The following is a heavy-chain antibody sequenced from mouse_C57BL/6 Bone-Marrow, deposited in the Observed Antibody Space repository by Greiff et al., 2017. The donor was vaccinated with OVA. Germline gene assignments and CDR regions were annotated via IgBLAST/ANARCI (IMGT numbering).Heavy chain of an antibody. J-gene: IGHJ2*01. V-gene: IGHV5-6*01. CDR1: GFTFSSYG. CDR3: ARLWVDY. CDR2: ISSGGSYT. Sequence: EVQGVESGGDLVKPGGSLKLSCAASGFTFSSYGMSWVRQTPDKRLEWVATISSGGSYTYYPDSVKGRFTISRDNAKNTLYLQMSSLKSEDTAMYYCARLWVDYWGQGTTLTVSS. D-gene: IGHD4-1*01.